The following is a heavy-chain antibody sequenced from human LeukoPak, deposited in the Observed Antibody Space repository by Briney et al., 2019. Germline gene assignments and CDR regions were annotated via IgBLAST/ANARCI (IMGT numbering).Heavy chain of an antibody. CDR2: ISGSGGST. CDR3: ASPGIAVARPDY. V-gene: IGHV3-23*01. D-gene: IGHD6-19*01. Sequence: GGSLRLSSAASGFTFSSYAMSWVRQAPGKGLDWASAISGSGGSTYYADSVKGRFTISRDNSKNTLYLQMNSLRAEDTAVYYCASPGIAVARPDYWGQGTLVTVSS. J-gene: IGHJ4*02. CDR1: GFTFSSYA.